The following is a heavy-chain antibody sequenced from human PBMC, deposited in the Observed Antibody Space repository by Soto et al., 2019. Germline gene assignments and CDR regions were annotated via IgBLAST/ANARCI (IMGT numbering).Heavy chain of an antibody. J-gene: IGHJ6*02. D-gene: IGHD6-13*01. CDR2: INHSGST. V-gene: IGHV4-34*01. CDR1: GESFSGYY. CDR3: ARVWYSSSWYSYYYYGMDV. Sequence: SANLYITCAVYGESFSGYYWSWIRQPPGEGLEWIGEINHSGSTNYNPSLKSRVTISVDTSKNQFSLKLSSVTAADTAVYYCARVWYSSSWYSYYYYGMDVWGQGTMVTVS.